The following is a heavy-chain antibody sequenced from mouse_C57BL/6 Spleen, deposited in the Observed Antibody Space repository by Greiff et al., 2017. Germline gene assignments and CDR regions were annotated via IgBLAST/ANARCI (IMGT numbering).Heavy chain of an antibody. CDR3: VSGYDDDYYAMDY. J-gene: IGHJ4*01. CDR1: GFSFNTYA. V-gene: IGHV10-1*01. Sequence: EVNLVESGGGLVQPKGSLKLSCAASGFSFNTYAMNWVRQAPGKGLEWVARIRSKSNNYATYYADSVKDRFTISRDDSESMLYLQMNNLKTEDTAMYYCVSGYDDDYYAMDYWGQGTSVTVSS. D-gene: IGHD2-2*01. CDR2: IRSKSNNYAT.